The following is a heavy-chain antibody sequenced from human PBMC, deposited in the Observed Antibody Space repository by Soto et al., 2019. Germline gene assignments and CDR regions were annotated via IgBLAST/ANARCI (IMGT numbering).Heavy chain of an antibody. J-gene: IGHJ6*02. D-gene: IGHD4-4*01. Sequence: ASVKVSCKASGGPFSSYAISWVRQAPGQGLEWMGGIIPIFGTANYAQKFQGRVTITADESTSTAYMELSSLRSEDTAVYYCARDLGVTTLHYYYGMDVWGQGTTVTVSS. CDR3: ARDLGVTTLHYYYGMDV. CDR1: GGPFSSYA. V-gene: IGHV1-69*13. CDR2: IIPIFGTA.